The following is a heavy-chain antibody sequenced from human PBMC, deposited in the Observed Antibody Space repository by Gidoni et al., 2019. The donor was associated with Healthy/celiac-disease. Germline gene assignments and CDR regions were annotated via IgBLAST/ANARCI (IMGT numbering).Heavy chain of an antibody. CDR2: IIPIFGTA. V-gene: IGHV1-69*19. D-gene: IGHD2-21*02. J-gene: IGHJ6*02. Sequence: QVQLVQSGAEVKKPGSSVKVSCQASGGTFSSYAISWVQHAPGQGLEWMGGIIPIFGTANYAQKFQGRVTITADESTSTAYMELSSLRSEDTAVYYCARSLCGGDCYPHYYYYGMDVWGQGTTVTVSS. CDR1: GGTFSSYA. CDR3: ARSLCGGDCYPHYYYYGMDV.